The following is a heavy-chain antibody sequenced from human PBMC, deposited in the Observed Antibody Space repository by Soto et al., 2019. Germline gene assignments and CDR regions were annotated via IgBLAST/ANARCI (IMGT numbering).Heavy chain of an antibody. J-gene: IGHJ4*02. CDR2: ISAYSGNT. V-gene: IGHV1-18*01. Sequence: ASVKVSCKASGCTFTTYGISWVRQAPGQGLEWMGWISAYSGNTNYAQILQGRVTMTTDTSTSTAYMELRSLTSDDTALYYCARATITMMLDWGQGTLVTVSS. CDR3: ARATITMMLD. CDR1: GCTFTTYG. D-gene: IGHD3-22*01.